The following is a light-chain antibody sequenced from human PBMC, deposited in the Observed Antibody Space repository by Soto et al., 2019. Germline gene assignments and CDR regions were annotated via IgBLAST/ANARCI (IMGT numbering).Light chain of an antibody. J-gene: IGKJ4*01. CDR1: QSIGRS. Sequence: EVVLTQSPATLSLSLGERATLSCRASQSIGRSLAWYQQRPGQAPSLLISDASNRATGIPARFSGSGSGTDFSLTISSLEPVDFAVYYCQHRYSWPLTFGGGTKVEIK. V-gene: IGKV3-11*01. CDR3: QHRYSWPLT. CDR2: DAS.